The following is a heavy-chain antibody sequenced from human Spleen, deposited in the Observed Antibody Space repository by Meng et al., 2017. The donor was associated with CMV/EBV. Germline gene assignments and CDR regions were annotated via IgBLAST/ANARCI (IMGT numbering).Heavy chain of an antibody. D-gene: IGHD2-2*01. CDR2: VYYSGST. V-gene: IGHV4-39*07. Sequence: SETLSLTCTVFGDSISSSPYYWGWIRQPPGKGLEWIGSVYYSGSTYNNPSLKSRVTISVDTAKNQFSLKLSSVTAADTAVYYCARDGPMCSSTSCYYYYFGMDVWGQGTTVTVSS. CDR1: GDSISSSPYY. CDR3: ARDGPMCSSTSCYYYYFGMDV. J-gene: IGHJ6*02.